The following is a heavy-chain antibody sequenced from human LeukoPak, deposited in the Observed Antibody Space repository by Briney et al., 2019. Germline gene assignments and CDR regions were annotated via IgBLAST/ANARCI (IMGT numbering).Heavy chain of an antibody. J-gene: IGHJ3*02. V-gene: IGHV3-33*01. Sequence: PGGSLRLSCAASGFTFSSYGMHWVRQAPGKGLEWVAVIWYDGSNKYYADSVKGRFTISRDNSKNTLYLQMNSLRAEDTAVYYCGSVGSVYAFDIWGQGTMVTVSS. CDR2: IWYDGSNK. D-gene: IGHD2-15*01. CDR1: GFTFSSYG. CDR3: GSVGSVYAFDI.